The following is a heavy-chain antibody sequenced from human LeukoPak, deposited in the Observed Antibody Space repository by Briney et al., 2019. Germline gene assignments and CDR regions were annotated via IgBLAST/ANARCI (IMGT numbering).Heavy chain of an antibody. CDR3: ARGGGYSYGSFDY. CDR2: ISGNGGST. Sequence: GGSLRLSCAASGFTFSSYAMSWVRQAPGKGLEWVSAISGNGGSTYYADSVKGRFTISRDNAKNTLYLQMNSLRAEDTAVYYCARGGGYSYGSFDYWGQGTLVTVSS. J-gene: IGHJ4*02. V-gene: IGHV3-23*01. D-gene: IGHD5-18*01. CDR1: GFTFSSYA.